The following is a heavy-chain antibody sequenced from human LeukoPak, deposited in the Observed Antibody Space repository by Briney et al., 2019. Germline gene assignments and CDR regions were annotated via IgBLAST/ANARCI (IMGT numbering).Heavy chain of an antibody. Sequence: SETLSLTCTVSGGSISSYYWSWIRQPPGKGLEWIGYIYYSGSTNYNPSLKSRVTISVDTSKNQFSLKLSSVTAADPAVYYCARGPIWFGELHFDYWGREPWSPSSQ. CDR1: GGSISSYY. J-gene: IGHJ4*02. CDR3: ARGPIWFGELHFDY. V-gene: IGHV4-59*01. D-gene: IGHD3-10*01. CDR2: IYYSGST.